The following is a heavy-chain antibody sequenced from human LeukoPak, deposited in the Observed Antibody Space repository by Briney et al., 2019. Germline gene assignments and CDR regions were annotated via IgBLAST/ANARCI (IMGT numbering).Heavy chain of an antibody. V-gene: IGHV3-30*02. CDR2: IRYDGSNK. CDR1: GFTFSSYG. D-gene: IGHD2-8*01. Sequence: GGSLILSCAASGFTFSSYGMHWVRQAPGKGLEWVAFIRYDGSNKYYADSVKGRFTISRDNSKNTLYPQMNSLRAEDTAVYYCAKDQFRDGVVDYWGQGTLVTVSS. J-gene: IGHJ4*02. CDR3: AKDQFRDGVVDY.